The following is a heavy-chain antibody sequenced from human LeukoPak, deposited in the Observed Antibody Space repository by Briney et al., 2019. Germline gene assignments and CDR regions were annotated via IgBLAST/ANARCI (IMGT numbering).Heavy chain of an antibody. CDR2: IIPIFGTA. Sequence: SVTVSCKASGGTFSSYAISWVRQAPGQGLEWMGGIIPIFGTANYAQKFQGRVTITTDESTSTAYMELSSLRSEDTAVYYCARDGAYSGYDFDYWGQGTLVTVSS. D-gene: IGHD5-12*01. J-gene: IGHJ4*02. V-gene: IGHV1-69*05. CDR3: ARDGAYSGYDFDY. CDR1: GGTFSSYA.